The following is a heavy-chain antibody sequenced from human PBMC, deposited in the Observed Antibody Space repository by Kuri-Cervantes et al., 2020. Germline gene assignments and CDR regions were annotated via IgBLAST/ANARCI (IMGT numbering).Heavy chain of an antibody. CDR3: ARNKYTYGDFVGY. Sequence: GESLKISCAASGFIFSDYAFSWFRQAPGKGLEWISAINNGRTYYANAVKGRLSISRDNAKNSLYLQMNSLRAEDTALYYCARNKYTYGDFVGYWGQGTLVTVSS. V-gene: IGHV3-20*04. D-gene: IGHD4-17*01. CDR1: GFIFSDYA. CDR2: INNGRT. J-gene: IGHJ4*02.